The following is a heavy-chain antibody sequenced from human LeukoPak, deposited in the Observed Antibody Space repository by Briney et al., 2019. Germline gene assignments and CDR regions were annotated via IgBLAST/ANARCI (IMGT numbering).Heavy chain of an antibody. CDR1: GYSFTTYW. CDR2: IYPGDSDT. CDR3: ARQLDYYDKRDY. J-gene: IGHJ4*02. Sequence: HGESLKISCKGSGYSFTTYWIGWVRQMPGKGLEWMGIIYPGDSDTRYSPSFQGQVTISVDKSISTAYLQWSSLKASDSAMYYCARQLDYYDKRDYWGQGTLVTVAS. V-gene: IGHV5-51*01. D-gene: IGHD3-22*01.